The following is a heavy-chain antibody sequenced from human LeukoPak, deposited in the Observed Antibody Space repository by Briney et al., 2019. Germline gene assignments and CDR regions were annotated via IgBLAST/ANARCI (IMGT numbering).Heavy chain of an antibody. D-gene: IGHD6-19*01. J-gene: IGHJ4*02. V-gene: IGHV3-21*01. Sequence: GGSLRLSCAASEFAFSSYSMNWFRQAPGKGLEWVASITSGSKYIFYADSVRGHFTISRDNAENSLFLHMKSLRADDTAVYYCARDEETVAGLNGFDLWGQGTLVTVSS. CDR2: ITSGSKYI. CDR1: EFAFSSYS. CDR3: ARDEETVAGLNGFDL.